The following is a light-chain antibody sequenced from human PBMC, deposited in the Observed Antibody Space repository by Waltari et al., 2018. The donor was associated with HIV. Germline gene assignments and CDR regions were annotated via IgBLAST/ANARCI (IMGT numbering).Light chain of an antibody. J-gene: IGLJ2*01. CDR1: TSNIGGLYD. CDR2: GIK. V-gene: IGLV1-40*01. Sequence: QSVLTQPPSVSGAPGHRVTISCTGSTSNIGGLYDVHWYQQLPVTAPQHLIYGIKNRPSGVPVRFSASKSGSSDSLIITGRQTEDEADYDCQSYDNSLTVVFGGGTKVTVL. CDR3: QSYDNSLTVV.